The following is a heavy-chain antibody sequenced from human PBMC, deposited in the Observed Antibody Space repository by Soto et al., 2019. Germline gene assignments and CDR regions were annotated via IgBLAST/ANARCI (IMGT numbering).Heavy chain of an antibody. CDR1: GFTFIVYW. CDR2: TNGDGSTT. J-gene: IGHJ4*02. V-gene: IGHV3-74*01. Sequence: WGSLRLSCAASGFTFIVYWIHFFRQAPVKGLVWVSRTNGDGSTTSYADSVKGRFTISRDNAKHTLYLQMNSLRAEDTAVYYCARGFSSSWYVVYWGQGTLVTVSS. D-gene: IGHD6-13*01. CDR3: ARGFSSSWYVVY.